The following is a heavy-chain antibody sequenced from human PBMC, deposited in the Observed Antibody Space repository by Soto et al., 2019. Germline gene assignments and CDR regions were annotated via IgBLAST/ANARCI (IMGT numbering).Heavy chain of an antibody. D-gene: IGHD3-10*01. Sequence: EVQLVESGGGLVQPGGSLRLSCAASGFTFSTYWMQWVRQVPGEGLVWVSSISENGGITTYADSVKGRFTNSRDNAKNTLYLQMNGLRVVDTAIYYCARDYYSSGTHWGQGTLVTVST. CDR2: ISENGGIT. CDR3: ARDYYSSGTH. V-gene: IGHV3-74*01. J-gene: IGHJ1*01. CDR1: GFTFSTYW.